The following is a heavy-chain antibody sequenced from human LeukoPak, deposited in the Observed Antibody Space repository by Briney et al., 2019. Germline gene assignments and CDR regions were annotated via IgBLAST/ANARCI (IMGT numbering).Heavy chain of an antibody. CDR3: ARDFVEVYALYYFDY. CDR1: GFTFSSYS. J-gene: IGHJ4*02. Sequence: GGSLRLSCAASGFTFSSYSMNWVRQAPGKGLEWVLSISSSSSYMYYADSVKGRFTISRDNAKNSLYLQMNSLRAEDTAVYYCARDFVEVYALYYFDYWGQGTLVTVSS. CDR2: ISSSSSYM. D-gene: IGHD2-8*01. V-gene: IGHV3-21*01.